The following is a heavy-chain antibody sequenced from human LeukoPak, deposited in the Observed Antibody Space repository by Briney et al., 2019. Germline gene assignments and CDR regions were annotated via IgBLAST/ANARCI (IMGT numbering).Heavy chain of an antibody. CDR3: VTDYGGSSGAFDI. D-gene: IGHD4-23*01. CDR2: ISSNSSDI. CDR1: GFTLSSYA. Sequence: GESLRLSCTGSGFTLSSYAMNWVRRAPGQGLEWVSSISSNSSDIYYTDSVKGRFTISRDNAKNSLYLQMNSLRAEDTAVYYCVTDYGGSSGAFDIWGQGTMVTVSS. J-gene: IGHJ3*02. V-gene: IGHV3-21*01.